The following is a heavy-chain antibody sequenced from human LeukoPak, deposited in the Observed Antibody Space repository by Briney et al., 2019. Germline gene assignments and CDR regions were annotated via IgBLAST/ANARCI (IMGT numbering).Heavy chain of an antibody. CDR3: TRRGYSGYGGVWFDP. D-gene: IGHD5-12*01. CDR2: IRSKAYGGTT. CDR1: GFTFGDYA. Sequence: GGSLRLSCTASGFTFGDYAMSWVRQAPGKGLEWVGFIRSKAYGGTTEYAASVKGRFTISRDDSKSIAYLQMNSLKTEDTAVYYCTRRGYSGYGGVWFDPWGQGTLVTVSS. J-gene: IGHJ5*02. V-gene: IGHV3-49*04.